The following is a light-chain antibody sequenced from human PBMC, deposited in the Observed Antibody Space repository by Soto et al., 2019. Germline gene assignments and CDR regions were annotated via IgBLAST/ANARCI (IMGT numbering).Light chain of an antibody. Sequence: DIVMTQSPDSLAVSLGERATINCKSSQSVLSSSNNRNYLAWFQLKPGQPPKLLIYWASTRESGVPDRFSGSGSGTDFTLTISSLQAEDLAVYHCQQYNNWPGWTFGQGTKVDIK. V-gene: IGKV4-1*01. CDR2: WAS. J-gene: IGKJ1*01. CDR3: QQYNNWPGWT. CDR1: QSVLSSSNNRNY.